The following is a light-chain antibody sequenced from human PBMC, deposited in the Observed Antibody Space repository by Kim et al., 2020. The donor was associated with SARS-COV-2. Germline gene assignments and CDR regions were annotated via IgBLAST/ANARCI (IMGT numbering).Light chain of an antibody. J-gene: IGLJ1*01. CDR2: GKN. Sequence: SELTQDPAVSVALGQTVRITCQGDSLRSYYASWYQQKPGQAPVLVIYGKNNRPSGIPDRFSGSSSGNTASLTITGAQAEDEADYYCNSRDSSGNHLYVFGTGTKVTVL. CDR3: NSRDSSGNHLYV. CDR1: SLRSYY. V-gene: IGLV3-19*01.